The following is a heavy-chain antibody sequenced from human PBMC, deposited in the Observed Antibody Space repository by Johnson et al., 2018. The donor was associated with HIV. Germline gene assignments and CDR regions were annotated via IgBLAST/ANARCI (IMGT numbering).Heavy chain of an antibody. D-gene: IGHD5-18*01. CDR1: GFTFSSYG. J-gene: IGHJ3*02. CDR2: ISYDGSNK. V-gene: IGHV3-30*18. CDR3: AKGSRYGHGSPFDI. Sequence: QVQLVESGGGVVQPGRSLRLSCAASGFTFSSYGMHWVRQAPGKGLEWVAVISYDGSNKYYADSVKGRFTISRDNSKNTLYLQMNSLRAEDTAVYYCAKGSRYGHGSPFDIWGQGTMVTVSS.